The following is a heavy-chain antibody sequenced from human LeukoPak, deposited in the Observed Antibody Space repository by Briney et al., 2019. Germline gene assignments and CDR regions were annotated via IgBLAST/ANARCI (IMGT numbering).Heavy chain of an antibody. CDR2: INPNSGGT. V-gene: IGHV1-2*02. CDR3: AREMGRVVVITEFDAFDI. CDR1: GYTFTGYY. Sequence: ASVKVSCKGSGYTFTGYYMHWVRQAPGQGLEWMGWINPNSGGTNYAQKFQGRVTMTRDTSISTAYMELSRLRSDDTAVYYCAREMGRVVVITEFDAFDIWGQGTMVTVSS. D-gene: IGHD3-22*01. J-gene: IGHJ3*02.